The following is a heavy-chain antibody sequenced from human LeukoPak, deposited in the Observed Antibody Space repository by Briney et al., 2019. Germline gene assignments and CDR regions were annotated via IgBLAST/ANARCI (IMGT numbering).Heavy chain of an antibody. Sequence: SETLSLTCTASGGSISTFFWTWIRQPAGKGLEWIGRIYTSGSTNYNASLKSRVTMSVDTSKNQFSLKLSSVTAADTAAYYCARESETVAGRGLDYWGQGTLVTVSS. V-gene: IGHV4-4*07. J-gene: IGHJ4*02. CDR1: GGSISTFF. CDR2: IYTSGST. D-gene: IGHD6-19*01. CDR3: ARESETVAGRGLDY.